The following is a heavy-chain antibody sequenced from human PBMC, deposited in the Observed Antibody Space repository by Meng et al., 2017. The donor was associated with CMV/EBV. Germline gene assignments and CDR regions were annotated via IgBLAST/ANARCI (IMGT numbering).Heavy chain of an antibody. V-gene: IGHV1-69*12. D-gene: IGHD3-10*01. CDR3: ARVESYYGSGSYSHFDY. CDR1: GGPFSSYA. CDR2: RIPIFGTA. J-gene: IGHJ4*02. Sequence: QVQLVQSGAEGXXXXXXVKXSXXXAGGPFSSYAISWVGQAPGQGLEWMVGRIPIFGTANYAQKFQGRVTITADESTSTAYMELSSLRSEDTAVYYCARVESYYGSGSYSHFDYWGQGTLVTVSS.